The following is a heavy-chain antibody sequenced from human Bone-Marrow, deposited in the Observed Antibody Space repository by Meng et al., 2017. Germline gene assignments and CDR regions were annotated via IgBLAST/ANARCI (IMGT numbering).Heavy chain of an antibody. CDR3: ATGAAAADH. CDR2: IKRNSDGGTI. J-gene: IGHJ4*02. D-gene: IGHD6-13*01. V-gene: IGHV3-15*01. Sequence: EWRLVGSGGGLVKPGGSLRLSCVASGLSFTDAWMSWVRQAPGKGLEWVGRIKRNSDGGTIDYAAPVKGRFTISRDDSKNTLYLQMDSLITEDTAVYFCATGAAAADHWGQGTLVTVSS. CDR1: GLSFTDAW.